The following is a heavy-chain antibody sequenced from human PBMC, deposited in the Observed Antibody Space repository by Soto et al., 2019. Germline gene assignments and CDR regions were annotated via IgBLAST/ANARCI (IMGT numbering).Heavy chain of an antibody. D-gene: IGHD6-13*01. J-gene: IGHJ4*02. V-gene: IGHV3-64D*06. CDR1: GFSFSTYA. CDR2: ISSNGDNT. CDR3: APAHGSSWYDY. Sequence: PGGSMRLSCAASGFSFSTYAMHWVRQAPGKGLEYVSAISSNGDNTYYADSVKGRFTISRDNSKNTLYLQMRSLRVEDTAVFYCAPAHGSSWYDYWGQGTLVTVSS.